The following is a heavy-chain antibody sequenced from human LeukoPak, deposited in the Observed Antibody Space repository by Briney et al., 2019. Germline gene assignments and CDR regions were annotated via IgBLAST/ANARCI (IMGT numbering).Heavy chain of an antibody. CDR3: ARDWDCSSTSCRPDAFDI. D-gene: IGHD2-2*01. CDR2: IIPIFGTA. V-gene: IGHV1-69*05. J-gene: IGHJ3*02. Sequence: VASVKVSCKASGGTFSSYAISWVRQAPGQGLEWMGGIIPIFGTANYTQKFQGRVTITTDESTSTAYMELSSLRSEDTAVYYCARDWDCSSTSCRPDAFDIWGQGTMVTVSS. CDR1: GGTFSSYA.